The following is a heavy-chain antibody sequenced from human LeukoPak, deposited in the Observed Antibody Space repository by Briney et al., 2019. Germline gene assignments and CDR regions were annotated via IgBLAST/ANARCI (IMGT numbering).Heavy chain of an antibody. Sequence: ASVKVSCTASGGTFSSYAISWVRQAPGQGLEWMGRIIHILGIANYAQKFQGRVTITADKSTSTAYMELSSLRSEDTAVYYCAREVSMGELLLEVQWGQGTLVTVSS. CDR3: AREVSMGELLLEVQ. CDR2: IIHILGIA. V-gene: IGHV1-69*04. D-gene: IGHD1-26*01. J-gene: IGHJ4*02. CDR1: GGTFSSYA.